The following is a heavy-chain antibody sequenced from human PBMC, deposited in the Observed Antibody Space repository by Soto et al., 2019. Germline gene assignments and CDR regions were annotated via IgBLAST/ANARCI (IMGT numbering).Heavy chain of an antibody. CDR3: ARGRRAVASTTFDY. D-gene: IGHD6-19*01. Sequence: SETLSLTCAVYGGSLSGYYWSWIRQSPGKGLEWIGEINHSGSTNYNPSLKSRVTISVDTSKNQFSLKLSSVTAADTAVYYCARGRRAVASTTFDYWGQGTLVTVSS. J-gene: IGHJ4*02. CDR1: GGSLSGYY. CDR2: INHSGST. V-gene: IGHV4-34*01.